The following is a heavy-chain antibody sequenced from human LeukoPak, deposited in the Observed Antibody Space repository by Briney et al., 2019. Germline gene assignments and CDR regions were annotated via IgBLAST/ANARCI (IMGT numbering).Heavy chain of an antibody. CDR3: ARDDCSSTTCYWYFDL. V-gene: IGHV3-48*01. CDR1: GFTFTSYS. Sequence: GGSLRLSCAASGFTFTSYSMNWVRQAPGKGLEWVSYISTSSRSIYYADSVKGRFTISRDNAKNSLYLQMNSLRAEDTAVYYCARDDCSSTTCYWYFDLWGHGTLVTVSS. J-gene: IGHJ2*01. CDR2: ISTSSRSI. D-gene: IGHD2-2*01.